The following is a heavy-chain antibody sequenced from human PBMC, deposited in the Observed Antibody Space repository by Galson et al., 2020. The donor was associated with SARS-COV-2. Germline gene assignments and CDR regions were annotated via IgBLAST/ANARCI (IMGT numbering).Heavy chain of an antibody. CDR1: GLTSSRYA. Sequence: GESLKISCTASGLTSSRYAMQWVRQAPGKGLQWVALITYDGDTRYYADSVKGRFTISRDNSENTLYLQMSSLRPEDTALYYCASSPFFGELYLDYWGHGTLVTVSS. CDR3: ASSPFFGELYLDY. CDR2: ITYDGDTR. V-gene: IGHV3-30-3*01. D-gene: IGHD3-10*01. J-gene: IGHJ4*01.